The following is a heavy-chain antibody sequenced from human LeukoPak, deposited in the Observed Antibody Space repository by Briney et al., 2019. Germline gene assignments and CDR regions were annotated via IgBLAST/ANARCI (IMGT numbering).Heavy chain of an antibody. CDR2: INWDGDRT. CDR3: AKDKSLWSNWFDP. V-gene: IGHV3-43*01. CDR1: GFTFDDYT. J-gene: IGHJ5*02. Sequence: GGSLRLSCAASGFTFDDYTMHWVRQAPGKGLEWVSLINWDGDRTYYADSVKGRFTISRDNSKNTLYLQMNSLRAEDTAVYYCAKDKSLWSNWFDPWGQGTLVTVSS. D-gene: IGHD5-18*01.